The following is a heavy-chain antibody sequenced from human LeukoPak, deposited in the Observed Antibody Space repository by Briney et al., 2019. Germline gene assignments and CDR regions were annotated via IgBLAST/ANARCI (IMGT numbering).Heavy chain of an antibody. CDR2: INPDSGGT. D-gene: IGHD4-17*01. V-gene: IGHV1-2*02. J-gene: IGHJ3*02. CDR3: AKDPNGDYIGTFDI. CDR1: GYTITYYY. Sequence: ASVKVSCKPSGYTITYYYVHWVRQAPGQGLEWMGWINPDSGGTNYAQKFQGRVTMTRDTSVSTVYMELSSLRSDDTAVYYCAKDPNGDYIGTFDIWGQGTMVTVSS.